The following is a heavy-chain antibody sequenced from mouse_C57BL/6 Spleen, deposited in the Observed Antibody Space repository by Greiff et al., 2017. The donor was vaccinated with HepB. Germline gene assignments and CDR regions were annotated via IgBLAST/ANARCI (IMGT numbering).Heavy chain of an antibody. Sequence: DVKLVESGGGLVKPGGSLRLSCAASGFTFSDYGMHWVRQAPEKGLEWVAYISSGSSTIYYADTVKGRFTISRDNAKNTLFLQMTSLRSEDTAMYYCARGSNYFDYWGQGTTLTVSS. J-gene: IGHJ2*01. CDR2: ISSGSSTI. CDR3: ARGSNYFDY. CDR1: GFTFSDYG. V-gene: IGHV5-17*01. D-gene: IGHD1-1*01.